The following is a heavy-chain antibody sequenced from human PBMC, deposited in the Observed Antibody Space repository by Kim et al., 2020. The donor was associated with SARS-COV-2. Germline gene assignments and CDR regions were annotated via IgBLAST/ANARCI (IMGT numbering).Heavy chain of an antibody. CDR3: ARNMVRGAEFDY. Sequence: RYRPSFQGQVTTSADKSISTAYLQWSSLKASDTAMYYCARNMVRGAEFDYWGQGTLVTVSS. V-gene: IGHV5-51*01. J-gene: IGHJ4*02. D-gene: IGHD3-10*01.